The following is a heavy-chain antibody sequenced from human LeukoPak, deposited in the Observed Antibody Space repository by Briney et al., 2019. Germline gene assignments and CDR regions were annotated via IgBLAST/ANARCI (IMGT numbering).Heavy chain of an antibody. D-gene: IGHD3-22*01. CDR1: GCTFTSYG. CDR2: ISAYNGNT. Sequence: ASVKVSCTASGCTFTSYGISWVRQAPGQGLEWMGWISAYNGNTNYAQKLQGRVTMTTDTSTSTAYMELRSLRSDDTAVYYCARDGLEYYYDSSGYYFSDYWGQGTLVTVSS. CDR3: ARDGLEYYYDSSGYYFSDY. V-gene: IGHV1-18*01. J-gene: IGHJ4*02.